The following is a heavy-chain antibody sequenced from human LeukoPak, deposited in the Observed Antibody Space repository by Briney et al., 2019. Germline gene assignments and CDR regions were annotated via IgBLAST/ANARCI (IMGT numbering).Heavy chain of an antibody. Sequence: GGSLRLSCAASGFTFSSCSMNWVRQAPGKGLEWVSYISDASGTKYYADSVKGRFTISRDNANNSLYLQMNSLRDEDTAVYYCARVPDGSSWSGYWGQGALVTVSS. D-gene: IGHD6-13*01. J-gene: IGHJ4*02. CDR2: ISDASGTK. V-gene: IGHV3-48*02. CDR3: ARVPDGSSWSGY. CDR1: GFTFSSCS.